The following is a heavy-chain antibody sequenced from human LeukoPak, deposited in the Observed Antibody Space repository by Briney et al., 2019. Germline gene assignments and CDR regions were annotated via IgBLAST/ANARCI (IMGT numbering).Heavy chain of an antibody. CDR3: ARDKDDYGSGNHWFDP. D-gene: IGHD3-10*01. CDR2: ISSSGSTI. CDR1: GFTFSDYY. Sequence: GGSLRLSCAASGFTFSDYYMSWIRQTPGKGLEWVSYISSSGSTIYYADSVKGRFTFSRDNARNSLYLQMNSLRAEDTAVYYCARDKDDYGSGNHWFDPWGQGTLVTVSS. V-gene: IGHV3-11*01. J-gene: IGHJ5*02.